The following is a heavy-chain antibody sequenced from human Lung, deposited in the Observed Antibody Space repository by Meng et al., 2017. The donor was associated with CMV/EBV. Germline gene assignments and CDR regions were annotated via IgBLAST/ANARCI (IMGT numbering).Heavy chain of an antibody. V-gene: IGHV1-18*01. D-gene: IGHD1-26*01. J-gene: IGHJ4*02. CDR2: INAYNGDT. Sequence: QAQLGQSGGEVKKPGASVKVSCKASGYTFTNYVITWVRQAPGQGLEWMGWINAYNGDTNYAQTLQGRVTMTTDTSTSTAYMELRSLRSDDTAVYYCARVEVGITSGDYWGQGTLVTVSS. CDR1: GYTFTNYV. CDR3: ARVEVGITSGDY.